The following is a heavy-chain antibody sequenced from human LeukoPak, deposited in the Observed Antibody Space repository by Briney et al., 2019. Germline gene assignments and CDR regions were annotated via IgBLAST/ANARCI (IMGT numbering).Heavy chain of an antibody. Sequence: SVKVSCKASGGTFSSYASSWVRQAPGQGLEWMGRIIPILGIANYAQKFQGRVTITADKSTSTAYMELSSLKSEDTAVYYCARGSSAYYYDSMNAFDIWGQGTMVTVSS. J-gene: IGHJ3*02. CDR2: IIPILGIA. CDR3: ARGSSAYYYDSMNAFDI. D-gene: IGHD3-22*01. CDR1: GGTFSSYA. V-gene: IGHV1-69*04.